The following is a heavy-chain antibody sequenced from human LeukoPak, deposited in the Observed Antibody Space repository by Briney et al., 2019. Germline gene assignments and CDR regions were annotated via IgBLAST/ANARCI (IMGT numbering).Heavy chain of an antibody. V-gene: IGHV1-69*05. D-gene: IGHD2-2*03. CDR1: GGTFSSYA. CDR2: IIPIFGTA. CDR3: ASGLTRYYYYMDV. J-gene: IGHJ6*03. Sequence: SVKVSCKASGGTFSSYAISWVRQAPGQGLEWMGGIIPIFGTANYAQKFQGRVTITTDESTSTAYMELSSLRSEDTAVYYCASGLTRYYYYMDVWGKGTTVTVSS.